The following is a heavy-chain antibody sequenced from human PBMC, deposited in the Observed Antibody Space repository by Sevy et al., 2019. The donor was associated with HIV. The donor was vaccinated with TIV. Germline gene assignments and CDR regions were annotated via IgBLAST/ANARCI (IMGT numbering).Heavy chain of an antibody. CDR2: IIPIFGTA. Sequence: ASVKVSCKASGGTFSSYAISCVRQAPGQGIEWMGGIIPIFGTANYAQKFQGRVTITADESTSTAYMELSSLTSEDTAVYYCARNPQGCSGGSCYHLDYWGQGTLVTVSS. CDR3: ARNPQGCSGGSCYHLDY. V-gene: IGHV1-69*13. CDR1: GGTFSSYA. D-gene: IGHD2-15*01. J-gene: IGHJ4*02.